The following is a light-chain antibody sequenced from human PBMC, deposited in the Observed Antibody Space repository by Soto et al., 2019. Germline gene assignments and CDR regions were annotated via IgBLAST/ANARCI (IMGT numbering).Light chain of an antibody. CDR1: QGISSY. Sequence: IQLPQSPSSLSASVGARVTITCRASQGISSYLAWYQKKPGKDPKLLIYAASTLQSGVPSRFSGSGSGTEFNLTIRRLQTEDFATYDCQQLDSYPITFGQGTRLEIK. CDR3: QQLDSYPIT. V-gene: IGKV1-9*01. J-gene: IGKJ5*01. CDR2: AAS.